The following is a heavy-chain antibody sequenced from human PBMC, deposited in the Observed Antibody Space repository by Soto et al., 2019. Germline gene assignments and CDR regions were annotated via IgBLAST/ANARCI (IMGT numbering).Heavy chain of an antibody. CDR3: ARGSLLNDFLVPLDY. D-gene: IGHD3-3*01. J-gene: IGHJ4*02. Sequence: ASVKVSCKASGYTFTGYYMHWVRQAPGQGLEWMGWINPNSGGTNYAQKFQGGVTMTRDTSISTAYMELSRLRSDDTAVYYCARGSLLNDFLVPLDYWGQGTLVTVSS. CDR1: GYTFTGYY. V-gene: IGHV1-2*02. CDR2: INPNSGGT.